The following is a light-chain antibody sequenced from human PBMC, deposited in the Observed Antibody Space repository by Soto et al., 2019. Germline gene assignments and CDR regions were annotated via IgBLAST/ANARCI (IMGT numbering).Light chain of an antibody. Sequence: QSVLTQPASVSGSPGQSITISCTGTTSDVGRYNYVSWYQQHPGKAPKLMLYEVSNRPSGVSIRFSGSKSGNTASLTISGLPAEDGADYYCSSYTSRTTVFGGGTKLTVL. CDR2: EVS. CDR1: TSDVGRYNY. V-gene: IGLV2-14*01. CDR3: SSYTSRTTV. J-gene: IGLJ2*01.